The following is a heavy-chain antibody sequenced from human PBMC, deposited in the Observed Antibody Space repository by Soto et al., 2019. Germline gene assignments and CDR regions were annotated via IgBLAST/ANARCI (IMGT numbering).Heavy chain of an antibody. V-gene: IGHV3-21*01. D-gene: IGHD6-19*01. CDR2: ISSSSSYI. CDR1: GFTFSSYS. Sequence: EVQLLESGGGLVKPGGSLRLSCAASGFTFSSYSMNWVRQAPGKGLEWVSSISSSSSYIYYADSVKGRFTISRDNAKNSLYLQMNSLRAEDTAVYYCARERWGIAVAGPFDYWGQGTLVTVSS. CDR3: ARERWGIAVAGPFDY. J-gene: IGHJ4*02.